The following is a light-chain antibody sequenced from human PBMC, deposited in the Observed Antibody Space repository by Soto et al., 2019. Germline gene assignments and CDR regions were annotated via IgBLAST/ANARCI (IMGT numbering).Light chain of an antibody. J-gene: IGKJ4*01. Sequence: DIQMTQSPSSLSASVGDRVTITCQASQDIRSYLNWYQQKPGKAPKLLIYDASNLETGVPSRFSGSGYGTDFTFPISSLQSEDIATYYCQQYDNRLTFGGGTKVEI. CDR2: DAS. CDR3: QQYDNRLT. CDR1: QDIRSY. V-gene: IGKV1-33*01.